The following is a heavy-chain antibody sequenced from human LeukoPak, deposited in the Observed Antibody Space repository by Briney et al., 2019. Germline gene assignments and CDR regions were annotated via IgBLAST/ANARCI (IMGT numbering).Heavy chain of an antibody. Sequence: GGSLRLSCAASGFTFSSYAMSWVRQAPGKGLEWASVISSGGSTGYVDSVKGRFTISRDYSKNTLYLQMDSLRAEDSAVYYCAKGYSSSGTYNTPFDYWGQGTLDTASS. J-gene: IGHJ4*02. V-gene: IGHV3-23*01. CDR3: AKGYSSSGTYNTPFDY. CDR2: ISSGGST. D-gene: IGHD3-10*01. CDR1: GFTFSSYA.